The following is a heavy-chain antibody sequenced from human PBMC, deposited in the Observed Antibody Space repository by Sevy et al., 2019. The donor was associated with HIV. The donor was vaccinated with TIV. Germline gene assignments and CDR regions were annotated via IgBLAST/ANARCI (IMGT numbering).Heavy chain of an antibody. CDR1: GLTFSNYA. D-gene: IGHD3-22*01. CDR3: ARDSDYYDSSGLVSADY. V-gene: IGHV3-30-3*01. CDR2: ISYDGSNK. Sequence: GGSLRLSCAASGLTFSNYAMHWVRQAPGKGLEWVAVISYDGSNKYSADSVKGRFTISRDNSKNTLYLQMNSLRAEDTAVYYCARDSDYYDSSGLVSADYWGQGTLVTVSS. J-gene: IGHJ4*02.